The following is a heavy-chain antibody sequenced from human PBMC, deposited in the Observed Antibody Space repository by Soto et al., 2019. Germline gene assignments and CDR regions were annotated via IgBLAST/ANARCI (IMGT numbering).Heavy chain of an antibody. D-gene: IGHD6-25*01. CDR2: INHSGST. Sequence: QVQLQQWGAGLLKPSETLSLTCAVYGGSFSGYYWSWIRQPPGKGLEWIGEINHSGSTNYNPSLXSXXTISVDTSKTQFSLKLSSVTAADTAVYYCASAAGYWGQGTLVTVSS. J-gene: IGHJ4*02. V-gene: IGHV4-34*01. CDR3: ASAAGY. CDR1: GGSFSGYY.